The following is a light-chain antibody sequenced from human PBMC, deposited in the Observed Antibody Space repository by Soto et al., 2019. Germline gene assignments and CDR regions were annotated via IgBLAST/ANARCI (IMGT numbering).Light chain of an antibody. V-gene: IGKV1-39*01. CDR1: QSISSY. J-gene: IGKJ1*01. CDR3: QQSSCTPRT. CDR2: AAS. Sequence: ISITASPCSLSASVGDRVTITCRASQSISSYLSWYQQKPGKAPKLLLYAASSLQSGVPSRFSGSGSGTDFTLTISSLQPEDFATYCCQQSSCTPRTFGQGTKVDIK.